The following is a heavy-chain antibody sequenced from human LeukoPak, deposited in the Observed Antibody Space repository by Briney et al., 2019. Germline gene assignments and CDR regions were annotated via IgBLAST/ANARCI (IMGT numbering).Heavy chain of an antibody. Sequence: GGSLRLSCAASGFTFSSYSMNLVRQAPGKGLEWVSYISSRSATIYYADSVKGRFTISRDNAKNSLYLQMNSLRAEDTAVYYCARDPLSSSSFDPWGQGTLVTVSS. CDR3: ARDPLSSSSFDP. J-gene: IGHJ5*02. D-gene: IGHD6-13*01. CDR2: ISSRSATI. V-gene: IGHV3-48*01. CDR1: GFTFSSYS.